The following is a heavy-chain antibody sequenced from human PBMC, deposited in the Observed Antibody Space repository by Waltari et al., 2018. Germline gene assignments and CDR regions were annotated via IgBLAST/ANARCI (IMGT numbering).Heavy chain of an antibody. CDR1: GGTFSSYA. D-gene: IGHD2-15*01. Sequence: QVQLVQSGAEVKKPGSSVKVSCKASGGTFSSYAISWVRQAPGQGLEWMGGIIPICGTANYAQKFQGRVTITADESTSTAYMELSSLRSEDTAVYYCARDKGGVVVAATPDDAFDIWGQGTMVTVSS. CDR3: ARDKGGVVVAATPDDAFDI. V-gene: IGHV1-69*01. J-gene: IGHJ3*02. CDR2: IIPICGTA.